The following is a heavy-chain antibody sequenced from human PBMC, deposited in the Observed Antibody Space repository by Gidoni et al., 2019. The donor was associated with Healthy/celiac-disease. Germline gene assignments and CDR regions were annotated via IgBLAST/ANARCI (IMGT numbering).Heavy chain of an antibody. J-gene: IGHJ4*02. V-gene: IGHV4-39*01. CDR2: IYYSGST. Sequence: QLQLQESGPGLVKPSETLSLTCTVSGGSISSSSYYWGWIRQPPGKGLEWIGSIYYSGSTYYNPSLKSRVTISVDTSKNQFSLKLSSVTAADTAVYYCARFHADYAARVFDYWGQGTLVTVSS. CDR3: ARFHADYAARVFDY. CDR1: GGSISSSSYY. D-gene: IGHD3-16*01.